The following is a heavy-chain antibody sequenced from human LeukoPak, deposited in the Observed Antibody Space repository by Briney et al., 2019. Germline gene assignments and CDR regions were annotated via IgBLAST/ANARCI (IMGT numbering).Heavy chain of an antibody. CDR3: AKDISAGNVPYYYYGMDV. D-gene: IGHD3-10*01. Sequence: GRSLRLSCAASGLTLDNYAMPWVRQAPGRGLEWVSGIRWHSGSIGYADSVEGRFTICRDNAKNSLYLQMNSLRAEDTALYYCAKDISAGNVPYYYYGMDVWGQGTTVTVSS. V-gene: IGHV3-9*01. J-gene: IGHJ6*02. CDR1: GLTLDNYA. CDR2: IRWHSGSI.